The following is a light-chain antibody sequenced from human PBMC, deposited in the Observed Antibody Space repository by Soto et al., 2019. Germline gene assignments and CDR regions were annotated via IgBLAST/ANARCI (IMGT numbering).Light chain of an antibody. J-gene: IGKJ1*01. CDR3: QQYGSSPRT. CDR1: QSISNS. CDR2: DAS. V-gene: IGKV3-20*01. Sequence: EIVLTQSPATLSLSPGERATLSCRASQSISNSLAWYQQKPGQAPRLLIHDASNRATGIPARFSGSGSGTEFTLTISRLEPEDFAVYYCQQYGSSPRTFGQGTKVDIK.